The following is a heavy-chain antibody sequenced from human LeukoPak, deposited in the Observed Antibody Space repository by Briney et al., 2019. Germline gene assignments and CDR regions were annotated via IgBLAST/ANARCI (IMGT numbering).Heavy chain of an antibody. CDR3: ARGGIAARFAY. J-gene: IGHJ4*02. V-gene: IGHV3-48*03. Sequence: GGSLRLSCAASGFTFSSYEMNWVRQAPGKGLEWVSYISSGSSSIFYADSVKGRFTISRDNSKNSLYLQMNSLRVEDTAVYYCARGGIAARFAYWGQGALVTVSS. CDR2: ISSGSSSI. D-gene: IGHD6-6*01. CDR1: GFTFSSYE.